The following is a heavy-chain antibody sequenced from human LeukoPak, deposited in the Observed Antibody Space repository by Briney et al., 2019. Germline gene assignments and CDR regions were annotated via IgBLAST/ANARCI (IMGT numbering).Heavy chain of an antibody. J-gene: IGHJ4*02. V-gene: IGHV4-59*01. CDR2: IYYSGST. Sequence: SETLSLTCTVSGGSISSYYWSWIRQPPGKGLEWIGYIYYSGSTNYNPSLKSRVTISVDTSKNQFSLKLSSVTAADTAVYYCAKIQESQIDYYFDYWGQGTLVTVSS. CDR3: AKIQESQIDYYFDY. D-gene: IGHD3-9*01. CDR1: GGSISSYY.